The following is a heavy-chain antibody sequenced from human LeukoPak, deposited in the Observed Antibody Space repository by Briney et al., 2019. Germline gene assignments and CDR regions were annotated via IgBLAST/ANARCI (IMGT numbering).Heavy chain of an antibody. CDR2: IDHSGST. V-gene: IGHV4-34*01. Sequence: SETLSLTCAVYGGSFSGYYWSWIRQPPGKGLEWIGEIDHSGSTNYNPSLKSRVTISVDTSKNQFSLKLSSVTAADTAVYYCAKAAGYSYGYHFDNWGQGTLVTVSS. J-gene: IGHJ4*02. D-gene: IGHD5-18*01. CDR3: AKAAGYSYGYHFDN. CDR1: GGSFSGYY.